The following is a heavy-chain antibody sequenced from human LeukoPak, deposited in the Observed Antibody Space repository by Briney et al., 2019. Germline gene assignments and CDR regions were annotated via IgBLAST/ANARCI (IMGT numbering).Heavy chain of an antibody. D-gene: IGHD6-13*01. V-gene: IGHV1-69*13. J-gene: IGHJ6*02. CDR1: GGTFISYA. CDR3: ASPNRIAAAGSYYYGMDV. CDR2: IIPIFGTA. Sequence: SVKVSCKASGGTFISYAISWVRQAPGRGLEWMGGIIPIFGTANYAQKFQGRVTITADESTSTAYMELSSLRSEDTAVYYCASPNRIAAAGSYYYGMDVWGQGTTVTVSS.